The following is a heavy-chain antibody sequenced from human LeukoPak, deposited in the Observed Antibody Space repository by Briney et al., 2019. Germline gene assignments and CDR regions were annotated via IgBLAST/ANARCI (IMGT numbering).Heavy chain of an antibody. CDR1: GGSISSGGYY. CDR3: ARDAPLEYSSSSGFDY. CDR2: IYYSGST. V-gene: IGHV4-31*03. J-gene: IGHJ4*02. Sequence: PSETLSLTCTVSGGSISSGGYYWSWIRQHPGKGLEWIGYIYYSGSTYYNPSLKSRVTISVDTSKNQFFLKLSSVTAADTAVYYCARDAPLEYSSSSGFDYWGQGTLVTVSS. D-gene: IGHD6-6*01.